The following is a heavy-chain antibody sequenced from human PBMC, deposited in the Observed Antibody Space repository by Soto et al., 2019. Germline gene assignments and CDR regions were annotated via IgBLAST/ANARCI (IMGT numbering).Heavy chain of an antibody. J-gene: IGHJ4*02. V-gene: IGHV1-18*01. D-gene: IGHD5-12*01. CDR3: ARVPTRLRDIVATSLLDY. CDR2: ISAYNGNT. Sequence: ASVKVSCKASGYTFTSYGISWVRQAPGQGLEWMGWISAYNGNTNYAQKLQGRVTMTTDTSTSTAYMELRSLRSDDTAVYYCARVPTRLRDIVATSLLDYWGQGTLVTVSS. CDR1: GYTFTSYG.